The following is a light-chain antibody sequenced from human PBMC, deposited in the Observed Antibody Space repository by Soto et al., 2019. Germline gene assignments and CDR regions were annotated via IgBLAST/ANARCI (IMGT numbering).Light chain of an antibody. J-gene: IGKJ5*01. CDR3: QKYGDSSIA. CDR2: GTS. Sequence: ETVLTQSPGTLSLSPGERATLSCRASQSVSSSSLAWYQQRPGQAPRLLIYGTSSRATGIPDRFSGSGSGIDFALTISRVEPEDFAVYYCQKYGDSSIAFGQGTRLEIK. V-gene: IGKV3-20*01. CDR1: QSVSSSS.